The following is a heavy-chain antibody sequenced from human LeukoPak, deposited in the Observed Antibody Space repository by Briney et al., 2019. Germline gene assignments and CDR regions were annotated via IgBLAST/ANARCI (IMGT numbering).Heavy chain of an antibody. V-gene: IGHV3-30*02. D-gene: IGHD3-10*01. CDR3: AKGGSYYYGSGSFI. J-gene: IGHJ3*02. CDR1: GFTFSSYG. CDR2: IRYDGSNK. Sequence: PGGSLRLSCAASGFTFSSYGMHWVRQAPGKGLEWVAFIRYDGSNKYYADSVKGRFTISRDNSKNTLYLQMNSLRAEDTAVYYCAKGGSYYYGSGSFIWGQGTMVTVSS.